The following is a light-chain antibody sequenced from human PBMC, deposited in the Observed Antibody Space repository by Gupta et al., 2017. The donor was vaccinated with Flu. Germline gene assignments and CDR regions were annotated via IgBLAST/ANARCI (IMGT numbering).Light chain of an antibody. CDR1: SIDIGSYDY. J-gene: IGLJ2*01. CDR3: SSYSATGALAL. V-gene: IGLV2-14*01. Sequence: QSALTQPASVSGSPGQSINIPCTGTSIDIGSYDYVSWYQQSPGRAPNLMIYDVSNRPSGISDRFSGSKSGNTASLTISGLQAEDEADYYCSSYSATGALALFGGGTKVTVL. CDR2: DVS.